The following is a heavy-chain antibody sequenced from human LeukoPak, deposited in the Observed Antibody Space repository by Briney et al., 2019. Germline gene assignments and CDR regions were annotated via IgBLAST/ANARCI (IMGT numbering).Heavy chain of an antibody. CDR2: ISAYNGNT. D-gene: IGHD2-15*01. CDR1: GFTFTSYG. Sequence: GASVKVSCKASGFTFTSYGFTWVRQAPGQGLGWMGWISAYNGNTNYAQTFQGRVTMTTDTSTNTAYMEMRSLRFDDTAVYYCARGVDPWPWYFDTWGRGTLVTVSS. J-gene: IGHJ2*01. V-gene: IGHV1-18*01. CDR3: ARGVDPWPWYFDT.